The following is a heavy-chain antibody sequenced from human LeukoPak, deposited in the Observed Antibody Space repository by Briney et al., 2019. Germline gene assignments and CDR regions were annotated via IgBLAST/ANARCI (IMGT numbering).Heavy chain of an antibody. CDR3: ARGMEFGP. CDR1: GFTFSSYS. J-gene: IGHJ5*02. V-gene: IGHV4-59*01. Sequence: GSLRLSCAASGFTFSSYSMNWVRQAPGKGLEWIGYIYYSGSTNYNPSLKSRVTISVGTSKNQFSLKLSSVTAADTAVYYCARGMEFGPWGQGTLVTVSS. CDR2: IYYSGST.